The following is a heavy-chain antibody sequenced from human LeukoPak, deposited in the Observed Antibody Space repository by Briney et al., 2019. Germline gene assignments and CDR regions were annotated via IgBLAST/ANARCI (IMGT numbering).Heavy chain of an antibody. D-gene: IGHD6-13*01. CDR1: GGSISSGGYY. CDR2: IYYSGGT. CDR3: ARARSAAGNFDF. Sequence: KPSETLSLTCTVSGGSISSGGYYWSWIRQHPGKGLEWIGYIYYSGGTYYNPSLKSRVTISADTSKNQFSLKLSSVTAADTAVYLCARARSAAGNFDFWGQGTLVTVSS. J-gene: IGHJ4*02. V-gene: IGHV4-31*03.